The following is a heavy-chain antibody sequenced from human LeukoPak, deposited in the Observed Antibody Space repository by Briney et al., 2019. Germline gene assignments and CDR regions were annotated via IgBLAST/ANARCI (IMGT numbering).Heavy chain of an antibody. D-gene: IGHD4/OR15-4a*01. CDR2: INRDGSRT. CDR3: ASEGGDYGDP. Sequence: GGSLRLSCAASGFTFSSNWMHWVRQVLGKGLVWVSRINRDGSRTDYADSVKGRFTISRDNAKNTLYLQMNSLRAEDTAVYYCASEGGDYGDPWGQGTLVTVSS. CDR1: GFTFSSNW. J-gene: IGHJ5*02. V-gene: IGHV3-74*01.